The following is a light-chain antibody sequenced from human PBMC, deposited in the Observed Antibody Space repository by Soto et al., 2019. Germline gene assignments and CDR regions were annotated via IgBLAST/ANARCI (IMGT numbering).Light chain of an antibody. Sequence: QSVLTQPPSVSGAPGQRVTISCTGSSSNIEAGYDVHWYQQLPGTAPKLLIYGNSNRPSGVPDRFSGSKSGTSASLAITGIQAENEADYYRQSYACSVSGRVFGGGTKPNVL. CDR1: SSNIEAGYD. V-gene: IGLV1-40*01. J-gene: IGLJ3*02. CDR2: GNS. CDR3: QSYACSVSGRV.